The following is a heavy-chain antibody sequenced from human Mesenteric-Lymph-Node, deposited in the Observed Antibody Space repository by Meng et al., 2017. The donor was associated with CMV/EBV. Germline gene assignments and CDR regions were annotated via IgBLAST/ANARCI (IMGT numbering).Heavy chain of an antibody. Sequence: GESLKISCAASGFTFNSYWMSWVRQAPGKGLEWVGNIKQDGSETYYVDSVKGRFTISRDNAKNSLYLQMNSLRAEDTAVYYCARFNWGSSRYFDYWGQGTLVTVSS. D-gene: IGHD7-27*01. CDR2: IKQDGSET. J-gene: IGHJ4*02. CDR3: ARFNWGSSRYFDY. CDR1: GFTFNSYW. V-gene: IGHV3-7*01.